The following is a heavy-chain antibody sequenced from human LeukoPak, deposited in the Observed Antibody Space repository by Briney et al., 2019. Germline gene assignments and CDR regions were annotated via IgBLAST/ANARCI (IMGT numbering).Heavy chain of an antibody. CDR3: ARDRAEGKTWVEFDP. V-gene: IGHV3-66*02. CDR1: GFIVNSYA. Sequence: GGSLRLSCAASGFIVNSYAMSWVRQAPGKGLAWVSLIYSDGVTQYADSVKGRFTISRDNSKNTLYLQMNSLRDEDTAVYFCARDRAEGKTWVEFDPWGQGTLVTISS. CDR2: IYSDGVT. J-gene: IGHJ5*02.